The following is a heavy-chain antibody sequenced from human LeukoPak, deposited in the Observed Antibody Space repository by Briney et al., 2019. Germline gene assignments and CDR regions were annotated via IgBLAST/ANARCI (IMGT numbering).Heavy chain of an antibody. Sequence: GGSLRLSCAASGFTFSSYSMNWVRQAPGKGLEWVSYISNSSSTIYYADSVKGRFTISRDNAKNSLYLQMNSLRAEDTAVYYCARDYGGNSGSFGYWGQGTLVTVSS. J-gene: IGHJ4*02. CDR1: GFTFSSYS. D-gene: IGHD4-23*01. CDR3: ARDYGGNSGSFGY. CDR2: ISNSSSTI. V-gene: IGHV3-48*01.